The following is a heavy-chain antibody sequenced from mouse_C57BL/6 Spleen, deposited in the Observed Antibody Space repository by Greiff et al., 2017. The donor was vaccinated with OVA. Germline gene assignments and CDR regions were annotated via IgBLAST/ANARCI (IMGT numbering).Heavy chain of an antibody. Sequence: QVQLQQPGAELVKPGASVKLSCKASGYTFTSYWMHWVKQRPGQGLEWIGMIHPNSGSTNYNEKFKSKATLTVDKSSSTAYMQLSSLTSEDSAVYYGARAHYDYDDYAMDYWGQGTSVTVSS. V-gene: IGHV1-64*01. CDR1: GYTFTSYW. J-gene: IGHJ4*01. CDR3: ARAHYDYDDYAMDY. CDR2: IHPNSGST. D-gene: IGHD2-4*01.